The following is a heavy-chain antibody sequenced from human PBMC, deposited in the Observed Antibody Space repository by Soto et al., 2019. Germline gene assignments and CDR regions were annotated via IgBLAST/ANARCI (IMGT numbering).Heavy chain of an antibody. CDR2: ISYDGSNK. V-gene: IGHV3-30-3*01. CDR3: ARDRGYGGLKGYYYGMDV. CDR1: GFTFSSYA. D-gene: IGHD3-22*01. Sequence: GGSLRLSCAASGFTFSSYAMHWVRQAPGKGLEWVAVISYDGSNKYYADSVKGRFTISRDNSKNTLYLQMNSLRAEDTAVYYCARDRGYGGLKGYYYGMDVWGQGTTVTVSS. J-gene: IGHJ6*02.